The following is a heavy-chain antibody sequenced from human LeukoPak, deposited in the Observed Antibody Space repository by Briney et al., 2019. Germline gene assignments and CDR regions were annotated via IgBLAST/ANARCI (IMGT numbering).Heavy chain of an antibody. CDR1: GFTFSSYA. D-gene: IGHD2-15*01. J-gene: IGHJ4*02. V-gene: IGHV3-23*01. Sequence: PGGSLRLSCLASGFTFSSYAMDWVRQAPGQGLQWVSAVGTSADTYYADSVRGRFTISRDNSKNTLYLQMDSLRAGDTAIYYCTRKTPGRTPFDYWGQGILVTVSS. CDR3: TRKTPGRTPFDY. CDR2: VGTSADT.